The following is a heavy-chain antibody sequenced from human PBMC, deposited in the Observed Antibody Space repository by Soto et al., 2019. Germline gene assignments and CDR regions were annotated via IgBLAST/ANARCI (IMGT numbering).Heavy chain of an antibody. CDR1: GYTFTRYG. J-gene: IGHJ6*02. V-gene: IGHV1-18*01. D-gene: IGHD3-16*01. Sequence: QVQLVQSGAEVKNPGASVKVSCKASGYTFTRYGIGWARQAPGQGLEGMGWINTYNGNTNYAQNVQGRVTLTTDTSTRTADMELRSLRSNDTAIYYCAMVDVYVTPSPQDVWGQGTTVIVSS. CDR2: INTYNGNT. CDR3: AMVDVYVTPSPQDV.